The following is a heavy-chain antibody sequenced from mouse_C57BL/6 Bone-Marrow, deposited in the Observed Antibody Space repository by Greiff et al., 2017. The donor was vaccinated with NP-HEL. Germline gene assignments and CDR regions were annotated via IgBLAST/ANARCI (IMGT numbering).Heavy chain of an antibody. CDR3: ARGDYYGSSYRGVFAY. D-gene: IGHD1-1*01. Sequence: VKLMESGAELARPGASVKLSCKASGYTFTSYGISWVKQRTGQGLEWIGEIYPRSGNTYYNEKFKGKATLTADKSSSTAYMELRSLTSEDSAVYFCARGDYYGSSYRGVFAYWGQGTLVTVSA. V-gene: IGHV1-81*01. CDR2: IYPRSGNT. J-gene: IGHJ3*01. CDR1: GYTFTSYG.